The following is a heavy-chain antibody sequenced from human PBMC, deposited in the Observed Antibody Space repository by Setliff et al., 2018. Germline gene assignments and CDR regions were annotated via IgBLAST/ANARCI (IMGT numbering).Heavy chain of an antibody. CDR1: GYSISSGYY. D-gene: IGHD3-10*01. CDR2: IYHSGST. V-gene: IGHV4-38-2*01. J-gene: IGHJ4*02. CDR3: ARHVVTMVRAHFDY. Sequence: SETLSLTCAVSGYSISSGYYWGWIRQPPGKGLEWIGSIYHSGSTYYNPSLKSRVTISVDTFKNQFSLKLNSVTAADTAVYYCARHVVTMVRAHFDYWGQGTLVTVSS.